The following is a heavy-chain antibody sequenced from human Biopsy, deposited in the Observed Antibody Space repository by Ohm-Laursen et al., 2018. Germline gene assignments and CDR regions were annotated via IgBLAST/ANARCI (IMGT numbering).Heavy chain of an antibody. Sequence: GSLRLSCTASGFIFSTYTMNWVRQAPGEGLEWVSSISASSSYIYYADSVKGRFTVSRDNTKNTLYLQMNSLRVADTAIYFCATELLPPGVGGPWLDSWGQGTPVTVSS. CDR2: ISASSSYI. CDR3: ATELLPPGVGGPWLDS. CDR1: GFIFSTYT. V-gene: IGHV3-21*06. D-gene: IGHD3-10*01. J-gene: IGHJ5*01.